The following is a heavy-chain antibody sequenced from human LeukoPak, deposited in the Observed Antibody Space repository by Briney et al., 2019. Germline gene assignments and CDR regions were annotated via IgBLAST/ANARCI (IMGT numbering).Heavy chain of an antibody. CDR2: IRSSGSTI. Sequence: GGSLRLSCAPSGFTSSRYRMNSVRQAPGKGLGWVSYIRSSGSTIYYADSVKGRFTISRDNAKNSLYLHMNSLRAEDTAVYYCARDAFRGQQLVLDYWGQGTLVTVSS. V-gene: IGHV3-48*03. D-gene: IGHD6-13*01. CDR1: GFTSSRYR. CDR3: ARDAFRGQQLVLDY. J-gene: IGHJ4*02.